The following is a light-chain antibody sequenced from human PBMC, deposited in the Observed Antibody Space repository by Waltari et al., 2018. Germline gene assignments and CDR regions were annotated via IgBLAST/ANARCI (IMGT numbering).Light chain of an antibody. CDR3: CSYAGNYIMI. CDR2: DVR. V-gene: IGLV2-11*01. J-gene: IGLJ2*01. CDR1: KSDVGAYDS. Sequence: QSVLTQPRSVSGSRGQSVPISCTGNKSDVGAYDSVSWYQHHPGKVPKLMIYDVRRRPSGVPPRFSGSKSGNSASLTISGLQTEDEADYYCCSYAGNYIMIFGGGTKVTVL.